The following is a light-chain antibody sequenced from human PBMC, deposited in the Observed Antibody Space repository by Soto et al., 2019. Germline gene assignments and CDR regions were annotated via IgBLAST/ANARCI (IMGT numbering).Light chain of an antibody. J-gene: IGLJ1*01. CDR1: SSDVGSYNL. Sequence: QSVLTQPASVSGSPGQSITISCTGTSSDVGSYNLVSWYQQHPGKAPKLMIYEGSKRPSGVSNRFSGSKSGNTASLTISGLQAEDEADYFCCSSEGGYTYILGTGTKVTVL. V-gene: IGLV2-23*01. CDR2: EGS. CDR3: CSSEGGYTYI.